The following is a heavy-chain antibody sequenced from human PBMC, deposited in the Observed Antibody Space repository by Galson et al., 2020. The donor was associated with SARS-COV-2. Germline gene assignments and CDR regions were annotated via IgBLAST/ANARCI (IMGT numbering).Heavy chain of an antibody. CDR1: GGSVSSSRYY. J-gene: IGHJ6*02. D-gene: IGHD6-13*01. CDR3: ARAGRSTYQAGYYYGLDV. Sequence: SETLSLTCSVSGGSVSSSRYYWNWIRQPPGKGLEWIGYIYYSRSTNYNSSLKSRVALSLDTSKNQFSLKLSSVTAADTAVYYCARAGRSTYQAGYYYGLDVWGQGTTVSVSS. V-gene: IGHV4-61*01. CDR2: IYYSRST.